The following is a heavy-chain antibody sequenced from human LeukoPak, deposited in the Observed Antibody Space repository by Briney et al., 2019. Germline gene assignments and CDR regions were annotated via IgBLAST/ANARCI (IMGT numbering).Heavy chain of an antibody. D-gene: IGHD3-10*01. J-gene: IGHJ4*02. Sequence: GGSLTLSCVASGFTFSSYWMSWVRQAPGKGLEWVANIKQDGSEKYYVDSVKGRFTISRDNAKNSLYLQMNSLRAEDTAVYYCARDLYGSGSYDYWGQGTLVTVSS. CDR3: ARDLYGSGSYDY. CDR2: IKQDGSEK. V-gene: IGHV3-7*04. CDR1: GFTFSSYW.